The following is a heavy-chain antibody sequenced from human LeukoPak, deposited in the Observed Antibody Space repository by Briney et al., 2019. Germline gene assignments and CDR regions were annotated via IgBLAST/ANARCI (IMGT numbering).Heavy chain of an antibody. V-gene: IGHV1-8*01. CDR2: MNPNSGNT. D-gene: IGHD6-19*01. CDR3: ARLKSVAAKGFDF. CDR1: AYTFTSYD. Sequence: GASVKVSCKDSAYTFTSYDINWVRRATGQGLEWMGWMNPNSGNTGYAQKFQGRVTMTRNTSISTAYMELSSLRSEDTAVYYCARLKSVAAKGFDFWGQGTLVTVSS. J-gene: IGHJ4*02.